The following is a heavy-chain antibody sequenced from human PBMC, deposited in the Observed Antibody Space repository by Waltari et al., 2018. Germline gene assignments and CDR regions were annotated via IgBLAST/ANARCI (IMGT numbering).Heavy chain of an antibody. J-gene: IGHJ4*02. CDR2: FDPEDGET. CDR1: GFTFSSYA. Sequence: VQLLESGGGLVQPGGSLRLSCAASGFTFSSYAMSWVRQAPGKGLEWMGGFDPEDGETIYAQKFQGRVTMTEDTSTDTAYMELSSLRSEDTAVYYCATAQQWLVFAFDYWGQGTLVTVSS. CDR3: ATAQQWLVFAFDY. V-gene: IGHV1-24*01. D-gene: IGHD6-19*01.